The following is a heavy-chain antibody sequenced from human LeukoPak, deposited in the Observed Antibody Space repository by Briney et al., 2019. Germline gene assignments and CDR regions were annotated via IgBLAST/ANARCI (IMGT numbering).Heavy chain of an antibody. CDR1: GFTFSSYG. J-gene: IGHJ4*02. D-gene: IGHD3-22*01. CDR2: ISYDGSNK. CDR3: AKDFFSGYHETPDY. V-gene: IGHV3-30*18. Sequence: PGRSLRLSCAASGFTFSSYGMHWVRQAPGKGLEWVAVISYDGSNKYYADSVKGRFTISRDNSKNTLYLQMNSLRAEDTAVYYCAKDFFSGYHETPDYWGQGTLVTVSS.